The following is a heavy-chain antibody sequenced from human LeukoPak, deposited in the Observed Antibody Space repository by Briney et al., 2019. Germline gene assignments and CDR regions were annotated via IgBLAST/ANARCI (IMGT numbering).Heavy chain of an antibody. CDR2: VYYSGST. D-gene: IGHD3-10*01. CDR1: GGSISTSFYY. CDR3: VRRKTDSGSFYRSDY. Sequence: PSETLSLTCTVSGGSISTSFYYWGWIRQPPGRGLEWIGSVYYSGSTYYNPSLKSRVTISVDTSKNQFSLKLSSVTAADTAVYYCVRRKTDSGSFYRSDYWGQGTLVTVSS. V-gene: IGHV4-39*01. J-gene: IGHJ4*02.